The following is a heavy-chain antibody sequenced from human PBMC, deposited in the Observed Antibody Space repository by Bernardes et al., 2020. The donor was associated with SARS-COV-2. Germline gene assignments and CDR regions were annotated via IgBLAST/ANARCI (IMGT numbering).Heavy chain of an antibody. V-gene: IGHV3-30-3*01. J-gene: IGHJ4*02. Sequence: GGSLRLSCAASGFTFSTYPLHWARQAPGKGLEWVAVISHDGSIRYYADSVKGRFTISRDNSKNTLYLQMNSLRTEDTAVYFCPRDVDEYNNYPGSYWGQGTLVTVSS. CDR1: GFTFSTYP. D-gene: IGHD4-4*01. CDR3: PRDVDEYNNYPGSY. CDR2: ISHDGSIR.